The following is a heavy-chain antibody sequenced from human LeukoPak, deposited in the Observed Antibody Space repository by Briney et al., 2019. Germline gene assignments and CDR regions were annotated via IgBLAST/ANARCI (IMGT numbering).Heavy chain of an antibody. V-gene: IGHV3-23*01. J-gene: IGHJ4*02. CDR3: AREPPRLLLPPLDY. CDR2: ISGGGGST. D-gene: IGHD3-22*01. Sequence: GGSLRLSCAASGFTFTSYSMNWVRQAPGKGLEWVSTISGGGGSTYYADSVKGRFTISRDNSKNTLYLQMNSLRAEDTAVYYCAREPPRLLLPPLDYWGQGTLVTVSS. CDR1: GFTFTSYS.